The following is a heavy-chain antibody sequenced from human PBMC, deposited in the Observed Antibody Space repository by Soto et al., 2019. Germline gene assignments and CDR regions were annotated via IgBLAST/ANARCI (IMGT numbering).Heavy chain of an antibody. Sequence: SLRLSCAGSGFTFSSYAMHWVRQAPGKGLEWVALISYDGSDKDYAGSVKGRFTISRDNSKNTLYLQMNSLRAEDTAVYYCARGNSRMTTVTTKGYWGQGTLVTVSS. CDR1: GFTFSSYA. J-gene: IGHJ4*02. CDR3: ARGNSRMTTVTTKGY. D-gene: IGHD4-17*01. CDR2: ISYDGSDK. V-gene: IGHV3-30-3*01.